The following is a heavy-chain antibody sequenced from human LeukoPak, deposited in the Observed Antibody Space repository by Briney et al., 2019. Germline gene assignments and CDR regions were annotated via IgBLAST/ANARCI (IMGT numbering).Heavy chain of an antibody. J-gene: IGHJ6*03. CDR2: ISSTGNT. V-gene: IGHV4-4*07. Sequence: SETLSLTCTVSGGSITNCCWGWIRQPAGRGLDWIGRISSTGNTAYSPSPQSRVTMSVDTSKNQLSLKLNSVSAADTAVYYCARVPPSYSDSSKIYYYYYVDVWGKGTPVTVSS. CDR1: GGSITNCC. CDR3: ARVPPSYSDSSKIYYYYYVDV. D-gene: IGHD1-26*01.